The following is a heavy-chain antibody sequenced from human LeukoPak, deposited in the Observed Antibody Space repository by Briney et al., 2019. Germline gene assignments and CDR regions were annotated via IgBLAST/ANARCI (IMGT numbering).Heavy chain of an antibody. V-gene: IGHV4-59*01. J-gene: IGHJ5*02. Sequence: SETLSLTCTVSGGSISSYYWNWIRQPPGKGLEWIGYIYYSGSTNYNPSLKSRITMSVDTSKNQFSLKLSSVTAADTAVYYCARVLRGYRRFDPWGQGTLVTVSS. CDR2: IYYSGST. CDR1: GGSISSYY. D-gene: IGHD5-18*01. CDR3: ARVLRGYRRFDP.